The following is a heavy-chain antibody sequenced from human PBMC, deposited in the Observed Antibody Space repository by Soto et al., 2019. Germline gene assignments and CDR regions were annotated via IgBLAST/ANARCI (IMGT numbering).Heavy chain of an antibody. J-gene: IGHJ4*02. CDR1: GFSFITYW. D-gene: IGHD3-9*01. CDR3: VRAISGSFAL. Sequence: EVQLVESGGGLVQSGGSLRLSCEASGFSFITYWMNWVRQAPGKGLEWVASIKEDGSEKQYVDSVKGRFTISRDKAKNSLYFQMNSLSEEDTAVYYCVRAISGSFALWGQGPLVIVSS. V-gene: IGHV3-7*04. CDR2: IKEDGSEK.